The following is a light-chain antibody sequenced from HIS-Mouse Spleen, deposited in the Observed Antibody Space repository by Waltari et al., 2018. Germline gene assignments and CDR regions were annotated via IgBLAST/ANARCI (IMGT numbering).Light chain of an antibody. Sequence: QSALTQPASVSGSPGQSITLSCTGTSSDVWSYNLVTWYQQHPGKAPKLMIYDGRKRPSGVSSRFSESKSGNTASLTISGLQAEDEADYYCCSYAGSSTVFGGGTKLTVL. V-gene: IGLV2-23*01. CDR2: DGR. CDR1: SSDVWSYNL. J-gene: IGLJ2*01. CDR3: CSYAGSSTV.